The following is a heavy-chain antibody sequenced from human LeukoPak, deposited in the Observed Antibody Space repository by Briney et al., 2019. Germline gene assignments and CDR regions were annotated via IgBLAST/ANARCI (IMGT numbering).Heavy chain of an antibody. Sequence: GGSLRLSCAASGFTFSSYSMNWVRQAPGKGLEWVSSISSSSSYIYYADSVKGRFTISRDNSKNTLYLQMNSLRAEDTAVYYCAKDLGYDSSGSDYWGQGTLVTVSS. CDR2: ISSSSSYI. D-gene: IGHD3-22*01. CDR1: GFTFSSYS. CDR3: AKDLGYDSSGSDY. V-gene: IGHV3-21*01. J-gene: IGHJ4*02.